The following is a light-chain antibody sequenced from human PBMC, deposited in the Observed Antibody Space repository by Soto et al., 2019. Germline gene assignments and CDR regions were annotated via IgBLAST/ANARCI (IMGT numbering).Light chain of an antibody. CDR2: KAS. Sequence: DLQMTQSPSTLSGSVGDRVTITCRASQTMSSWLAWYQQKPGKAPKLLIYKASTLKSGVPSRFSGSGSGTEFTLTISSLQPDDFATYYCQHYNSYSEAFGQGTKVELK. CDR3: QHYNSYSEA. V-gene: IGKV1-5*03. J-gene: IGKJ1*01. CDR1: QTMSSW.